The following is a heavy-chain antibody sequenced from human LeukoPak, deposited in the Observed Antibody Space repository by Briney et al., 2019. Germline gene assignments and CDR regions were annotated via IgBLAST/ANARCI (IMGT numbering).Heavy chain of an antibody. Sequence: ASVKVSCMASGYTFTSYGISWVRQAPGQGLEWMGWISAYNGNTNYAQKLQGRVTMTTDTSTSTAYMELRSLRSDDTAVYYCARDWGPYYYGSGSYPDAFDIWGQGTMVTVSS. CDR1: GYTFTSYG. V-gene: IGHV1-18*01. D-gene: IGHD3-10*01. CDR3: ARDWGPYYYGSGSYPDAFDI. CDR2: ISAYNGNT. J-gene: IGHJ3*02.